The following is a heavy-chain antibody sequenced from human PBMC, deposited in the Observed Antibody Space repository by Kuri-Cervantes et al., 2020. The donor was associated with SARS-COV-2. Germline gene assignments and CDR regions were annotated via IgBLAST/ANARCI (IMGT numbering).Heavy chain of an antibody. CDR3: ARGLRSNWFDP. J-gene: IGHJ5*02. CDR2: IYTSGST. CDR1: GGSISGYY. D-gene: IGHD4/OR15-4a*01. Sequence: GSLRLSCTVSGGSISGYYWSWIRQPARKGLEWIGRIYTSGSTNYNPSLKSRVTMSVDTSKNQFSLKLSSVTAADTAVYYCARGLRSNWFDPWGQGTLVTVSS. V-gene: IGHV4-4*07.